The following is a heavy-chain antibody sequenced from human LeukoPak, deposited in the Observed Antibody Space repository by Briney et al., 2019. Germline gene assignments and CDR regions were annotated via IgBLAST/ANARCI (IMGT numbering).Heavy chain of an antibody. CDR1: GDSISSNNCF. CDR3: VKDRGNHTTDY. V-gene: IGHV4-39*07. Sequence: SETLSLTCTVSGDSISSNNCFWGWIRQPPGKGLEWIGSMRYSGATYYNPPLKSRVTMSVDRSKKQFSLKLSSVTAADTAAYYCVKDRGNHTTDYWGQGTLVTVSS. J-gene: IGHJ4*02. D-gene: IGHD1-14*01. CDR2: MRYSGAT.